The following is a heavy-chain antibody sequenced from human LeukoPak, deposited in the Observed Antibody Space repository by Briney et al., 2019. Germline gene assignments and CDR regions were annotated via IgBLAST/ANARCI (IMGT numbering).Heavy chain of an antibody. CDR3: AKGNWNNLEVFDY. CDR1: GFIFSNYA. D-gene: IGHD1/OR15-1a*01. J-gene: IGHJ4*02. Sequence: PGGSLRLSCAASGFIFSNYAMSWVRQAPGKGLEWVSGIRSSGDSAYYADSVKGRFTISRDNSKNTLYLQMNSLRAEDTALYYCAKGNWNNLEVFDYWGQGTLVTVSS. V-gene: IGHV3-23*01. CDR2: IRSSGDSA.